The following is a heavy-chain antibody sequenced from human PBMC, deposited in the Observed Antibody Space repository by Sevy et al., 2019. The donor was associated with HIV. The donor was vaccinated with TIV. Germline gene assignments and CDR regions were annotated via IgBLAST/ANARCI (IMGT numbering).Heavy chain of an antibody. CDR3: ARGRKTTQEWLEELDYYYGMDV. CDR2: IRYDGSNK. V-gene: IGHV3-30*02. D-gene: IGHD2-8*01. CDR1: GFTFSTYD. J-gene: IGHJ6*02. Sequence: GGSLRLSCAASGFTFSTYDMHWVRQAPGKGLEWVAYIRYDGSNKYYGDSVRGRFTISRDNSKSTLYVQLNSLRAEDTALYYCARGRKTTQEWLEELDYYYGMDVWGQGTSVTVSS.